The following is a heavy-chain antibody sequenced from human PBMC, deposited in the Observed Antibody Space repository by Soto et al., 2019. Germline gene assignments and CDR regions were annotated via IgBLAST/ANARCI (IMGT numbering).Heavy chain of an antibody. Sequence: PSETLSLTCAVYGGSFSGYYWGWIRQPPGKGLEWIGEINHSGSTNYNPSLKSRVTISVDTSKNQFSLKLSSVTAADTAVYYCARTLRFLEWLLYDYYGMDVWGQGTTVTVSS. CDR2: INHSGST. V-gene: IGHV4-34*01. D-gene: IGHD3-3*01. CDR3: ARTLRFLEWLLYDYYGMDV. CDR1: GGSFSGYY. J-gene: IGHJ6*02.